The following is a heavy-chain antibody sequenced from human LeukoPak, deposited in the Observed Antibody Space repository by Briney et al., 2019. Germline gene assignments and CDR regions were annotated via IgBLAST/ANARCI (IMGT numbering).Heavy chain of an antibody. Sequence: SETLSLTCSVSGGSITTSSYYWGCIRRSPEKGLECIGSIYYTGGTFYSPSLKSRVTISVDTSENQFSLKLSYVTAADTAVYYCARHGGTRVTLVEVYYFDYWGQGTPVTVSS. CDR1: GGSITTSSYY. J-gene: IGHJ4*02. D-gene: IGHD4-11*01. V-gene: IGHV4-39*01. CDR2: IYYTGGT. CDR3: ARHGGTRVTLVEVYYFDY.